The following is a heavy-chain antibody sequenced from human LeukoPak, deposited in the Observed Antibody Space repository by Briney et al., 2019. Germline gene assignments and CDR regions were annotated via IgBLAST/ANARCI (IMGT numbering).Heavy chain of an antibody. Sequence: SETLSLTCAVYGGSFSGYYWSWIRQPPRKGLGWIGEINHSGSTNYNPSLKSRVTISVDTSKNQFSLKLSSVTAADTAVYYCARVGVGATVYYYGMDVWGQGTTVTVSS. D-gene: IGHD1-26*01. CDR1: GGSFSGYY. J-gene: IGHJ6*02. CDR2: INHSGST. CDR3: ARVGVGATVYYYGMDV. V-gene: IGHV4-34*01.